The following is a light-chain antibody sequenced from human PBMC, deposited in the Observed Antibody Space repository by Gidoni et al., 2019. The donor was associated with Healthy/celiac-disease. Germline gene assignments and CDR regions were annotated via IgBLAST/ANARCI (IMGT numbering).Light chain of an antibody. Sequence: DNQMNPSPSTLSASVGDRVTITCRASKSISRWLALYQQKTGKAPKLLIYKASSLESGVPTRCSGSGSGTEFTLTISILQPDDFTTYCCQQYNSYPLTFGGGTKVEIK. CDR2: KAS. V-gene: IGKV1-5*03. CDR3: QQYNSYPLT. CDR1: KSISRW. J-gene: IGKJ4*01.